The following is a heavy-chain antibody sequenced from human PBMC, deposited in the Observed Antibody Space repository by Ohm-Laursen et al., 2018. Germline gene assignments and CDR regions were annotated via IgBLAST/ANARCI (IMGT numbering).Heavy chain of an antibody. Sequence: GTLSLTCTVSGGAISNYYWSWIRQPPGKGLEWIGHINYSGNTNYNPSLKSRVTISVDTSKNQFSLKLSSGTAADPAVYYCARQEGYCSSTSCYEVWFDPWGQGTLVTVSS. J-gene: IGHJ5*02. CDR1: GGAISNYY. CDR2: INYSGNT. D-gene: IGHD2-2*01. CDR3: ARQEGYCSSTSCYEVWFDP. V-gene: IGHV4-59*08.